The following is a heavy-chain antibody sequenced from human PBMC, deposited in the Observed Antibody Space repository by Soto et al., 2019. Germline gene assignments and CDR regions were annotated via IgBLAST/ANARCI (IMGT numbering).Heavy chain of an antibody. V-gene: IGHV3-30*03. CDR2: ISYDGSNK. J-gene: IGHJ6*02. Sequence: QVQLVESGGGVVQPGRSLRLSCAASGFTFSSYGMHWVXXXXGXXXXXVAVISYDGSNKYYADXVKGRFTISRDNSKXXXXXXXXXXXXXXXXXXXXXXXXXXXXXXXXXXXVWGQGTTVTVSS. CDR3: XXXXXXXXXXXXXXXV. CDR1: GFTFSSYG.